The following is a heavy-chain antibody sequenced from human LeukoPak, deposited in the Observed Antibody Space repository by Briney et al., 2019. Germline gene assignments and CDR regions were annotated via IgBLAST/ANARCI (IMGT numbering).Heavy chain of an antibody. CDR3: ARGLRDWFDP. V-gene: IGHV3-33*01. D-gene: IGHD2-21*02. J-gene: IGHJ5*02. CDR1: GFTFSTYG. CDR2: IWYDGSNK. Sequence: GGSLRLSCAASGFTFSTYGMHWARQAPGKGLEWVAVIWYDGSNKYYADSVKGRFTISRDNPKNTVYLQMNSLRAEDTAVYYCARGLRDWFDPWGQGTLVTVSS.